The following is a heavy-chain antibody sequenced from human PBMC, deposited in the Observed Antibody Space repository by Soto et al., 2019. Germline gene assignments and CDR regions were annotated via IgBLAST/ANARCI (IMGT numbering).Heavy chain of an antibody. CDR2: IYTRVGT. CDR3: ARQAEYSYEYYHDS. CDR1: GGSISNYY. Sequence: SETLSLTCIVSGGSISNYYWSWIRQPAGKGLEWIGRIYTRVGTNYNPSLKSRVTMSVDTSKSQFSLRLSSVTAADTAVYYCARQAEYSYEYYHDSWGQGTLVTVSS. J-gene: IGHJ4*02. D-gene: IGHD5-18*01. V-gene: IGHV4-4*07.